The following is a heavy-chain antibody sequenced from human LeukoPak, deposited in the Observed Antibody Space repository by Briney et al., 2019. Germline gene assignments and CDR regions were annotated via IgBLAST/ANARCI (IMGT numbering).Heavy chain of an antibody. CDR1: GGTFSSYA. CDR3: ARDPGSFLSSSGWLNWFDP. V-gene: IGHV1-69*13. Sequence: GASVKVSCKASGGTFSSYAISWVRQAPGQGLEWMGGIIPIFGTANYAQKFQGRVTITADESTSTAYMELGSLRSDDTAVYYCARDPGSFLSSSGWLNWFDPWGQGTLVTVSS. D-gene: IGHD6-19*01. CDR2: IIPIFGTA. J-gene: IGHJ5*02.